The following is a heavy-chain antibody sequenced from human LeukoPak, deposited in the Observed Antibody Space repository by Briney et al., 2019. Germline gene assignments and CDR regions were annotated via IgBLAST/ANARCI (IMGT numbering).Heavy chain of an antibody. J-gene: IGHJ4*02. D-gene: IGHD6-6*01. CDR2: INHFGNT. V-gene: IGHV4-34*01. CDR1: RGSFSGYY. Sequence: SQTLSLTCAVYRGSFSGYYWSWIGQPPGKGVEGMGEINHFGNTNYNPSLKSPVTISVHTSKTQFSLTLTSVTAAHTAVYYCARSSSYRPPFDYWGQGILVTVSS. CDR3: ARSSSYRPPFDY.